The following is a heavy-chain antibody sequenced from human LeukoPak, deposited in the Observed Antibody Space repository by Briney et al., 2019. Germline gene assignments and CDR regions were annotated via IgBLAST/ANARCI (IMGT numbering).Heavy chain of an antibody. D-gene: IGHD5-18*01. V-gene: IGHV4-61*02. Sequence: SETLSLTCTVSGGSISGDNYYWTWIRQPAGKGLEWIGRVHTSGSPDFNPSLKSRLSISLDTSKNQFSLNLSSVTAADTAVYYCARGYTYGQGAMFDCWGQGTLVTVSP. CDR1: GGSISGDNYY. J-gene: IGHJ4*02. CDR3: ARGYTYGQGAMFDC. CDR2: VHTSGSP.